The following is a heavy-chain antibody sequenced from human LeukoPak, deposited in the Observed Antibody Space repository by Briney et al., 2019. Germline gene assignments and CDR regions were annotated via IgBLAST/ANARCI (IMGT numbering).Heavy chain of an antibody. J-gene: IGHJ3*01. CDR2: IIHSGRS. D-gene: IGHD4-17*01. CDR3: AETTMTSEAFDL. Sequence: SETLSLTCAVYVGSFSTYYWSWIRQPPGKGLEWIGEIIHSGRSNYSPSLKSRVTISVDTSKKQFSLRLSSVTAADTAVYYCAETTMTSEAFDLWGQGQWSPSLQ. V-gene: IGHV4-34*12. CDR1: VGSFSTYY.